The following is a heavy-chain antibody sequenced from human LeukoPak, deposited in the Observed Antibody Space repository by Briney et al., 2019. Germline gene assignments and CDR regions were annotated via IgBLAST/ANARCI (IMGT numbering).Heavy chain of an antibody. V-gene: IGHV4-34*01. CDR2: INHSGST. CDR1: GGSFSGYY. D-gene: IGHD3-22*01. J-gene: IGHJ4*02. Sequence: PSQTLSLTCAVYGGSFSGYYWSWIRHPPGKGLEWIGEINHSGSTNYNPSLKSRVTISVDTSKNQFSLKLSSVTAADTAVYYCASRSMYYDSSGGYWGQETLVTGSS. CDR3: ASRSMYYDSSGGY.